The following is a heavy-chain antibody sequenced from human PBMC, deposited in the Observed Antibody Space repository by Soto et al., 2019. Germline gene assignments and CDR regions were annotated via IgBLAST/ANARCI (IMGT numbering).Heavy chain of an antibody. CDR3: AREMITFGGVIGTFDY. Sequence: SETLSLTCAVYGGSFSGYDWSWIRQPPGKGLEWIGEINHSGSTNYNPSLKSRVTISVDTSKNQFSLKLSSVTAADTAVYYCAREMITFGGVIGTFDYWGQGTLVTVSS. CDR2: INHSGST. CDR1: GGSFSGYD. J-gene: IGHJ4*02. D-gene: IGHD3-16*02. V-gene: IGHV4-34*01.